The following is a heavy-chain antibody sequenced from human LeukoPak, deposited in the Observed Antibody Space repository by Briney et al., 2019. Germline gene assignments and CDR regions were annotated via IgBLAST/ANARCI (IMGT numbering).Heavy chain of an antibody. Sequence: GASVKVSCKASGYTFTGYYMHWVRQAPGQGLEWMGWINPNSGGTNYAQKFQGWVTMTRDTSISTAYMELSRLRSDDTAVYYCARGPGFGYDSGNFDYWGQGTLVTVSS. J-gene: IGHJ4*02. V-gene: IGHV1-2*04. CDR2: INPNSGGT. CDR1: GYTFTGYY. CDR3: ARGPGFGYDSGNFDY. D-gene: IGHD5-12*01.